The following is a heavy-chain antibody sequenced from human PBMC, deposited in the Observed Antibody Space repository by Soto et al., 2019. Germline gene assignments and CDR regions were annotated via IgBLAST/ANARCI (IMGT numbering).Heavy chain of an antibody. CDR2: INHSGST. V-gene: IGHV4-34*01. D-gene: IGHD3-10*01. J-gene: IGHJ5*02. CDR1: CGSFSGYY. Sequence: SETLSLTCAVYCGSFSGYYWSWIRQPPGKGLEWIGEINHSGSTNYNPSLKSRVTISVDTSKNQFSLKLSSVTAADTAVYYCARRKNLWFGDTLDWFDPWGQGTLVTVSS. CDR3: ARRKNLWFGDTLDWFDP.